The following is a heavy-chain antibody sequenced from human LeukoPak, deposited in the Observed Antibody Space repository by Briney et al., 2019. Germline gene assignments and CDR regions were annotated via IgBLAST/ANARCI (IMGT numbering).Heavy chain of an antibody. CDR2: VIPIFGTA. V-gene: IGHV1-69*06. J-gene: IGHJ4*02. CDR3: AGSSIIAAAGPYYFDY. CDR1: GRSFSSYA. Sequence: SVKVSCKASGRSFSSYAIRWVRQAPGEGLEWMGGVIPIFGTANYAQKFQGRVTITADKSTSTAYMELSSLRSEDTAVYYCAGSSIIAAAGPYYFDYWGQGTLVTVSS. D-gene: IGHD6-13*01.